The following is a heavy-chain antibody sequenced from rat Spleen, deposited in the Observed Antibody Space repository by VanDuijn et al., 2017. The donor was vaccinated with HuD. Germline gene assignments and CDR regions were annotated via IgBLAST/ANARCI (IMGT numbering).Heavy chain of an antibody. CDR3: AVAGYGY. V-gene: IGHV5-25*01. J-gene: IGHJ2*01. D-gene: IGHD1-7*01. CDR1: GFTFSDYN. Sequence: EVQLVESGGGVVQPGRSLKFSCVASGFTFSDYNMAWVRQAPGKGLEWVSSISSEGVNTYYPDSVKGRFTISRNNAENTVYLQMDSLRSEDTATYYCAVAGYGYWGQGVMVTVSS. CDR2: ISSEGVNT.